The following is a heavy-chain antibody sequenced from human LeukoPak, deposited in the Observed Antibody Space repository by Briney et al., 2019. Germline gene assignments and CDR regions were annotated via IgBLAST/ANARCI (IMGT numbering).Heavy chain of an antibody. V-gene: IGHV3-23*01. D-gene: IGHD2-2*01. Sequence: GGSLRLSCAASGFTFSSYAMSWVRQAPGKGLEWVSAISGSGGSTYYADSMKGRFTISRDNSKNTLYLQMNSLRAEDTAVYYCAKKGDDFVVVPAALDYWGQGTLVTVSS. J-gene: IGHJ4*02. CDR2: ISGSGGST. CDR1: GFTFSSYA. CDR3: AKKGDDFVVVPAALDY.